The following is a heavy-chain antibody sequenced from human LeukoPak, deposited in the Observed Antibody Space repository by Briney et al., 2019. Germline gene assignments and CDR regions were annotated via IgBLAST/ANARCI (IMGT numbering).Heavy chain of an antibody. CDR3: ASFDFWSGYLRAARGMDV. D-gene: IGHD3-3*01. CDR2: ISGSGGST. CDR1: GFTFSSYA. V-gene: IGHV3-23*01. Sequence: PGGSLRLSCAASGFTFSSYAMSWVRQAPGKGLEWVSAISGSGGSTYYADSVKGRFTISRDNSKNTLYLQMNSLRAEDTAVYYCASFDFWSGYLRAARGMDVWGQGTTVTVSS. J-gene: IGHJ6*02.